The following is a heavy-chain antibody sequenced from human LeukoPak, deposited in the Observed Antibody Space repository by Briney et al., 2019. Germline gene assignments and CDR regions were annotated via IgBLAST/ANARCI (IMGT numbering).Heavy chain of an antibody. CDR1: GGSFSGYC. CDR3: ARGLAYLTMIVVVNGSYYFDY. CDR2: INHSGST. D-gene: IGHD3-22*01. V-gene: IGHV4-34*01. Sequence: KPSETLSLTCAVYGGSFSGYCWSWIRQPPGKGLEWIGEINHSGSTNYNPSLKSRVTISVDTSKNQFSLKLSSVTAADTAVYYCARGLAYLTMIVVVNGSYYFDYWGQGTLVTVSS. J-gene: IGHJ4*02.